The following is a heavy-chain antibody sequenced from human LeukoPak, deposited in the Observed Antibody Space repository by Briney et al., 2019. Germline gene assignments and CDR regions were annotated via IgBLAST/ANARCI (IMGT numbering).Heavy chain of an antibody. CDR2: MNPNSGNT. CDR1: GYTFTSYD. D-gene: IGHD5-18*01. CDR3: ARDNGGTAMAYYYYYYMDV. Sequence: ASLKVSCKASGYTFTSYDINWGRQATGQGLEWRGWMNPNSGNTGYAQKFQGRVTMTRNTSISTAYMELSSLRSEDTAGYYCARDNGGTAMAYYYYYYMDVWGKGTTVSISS. J-gene: IGHJ6*03. V-gene: IGHV1-8*01.